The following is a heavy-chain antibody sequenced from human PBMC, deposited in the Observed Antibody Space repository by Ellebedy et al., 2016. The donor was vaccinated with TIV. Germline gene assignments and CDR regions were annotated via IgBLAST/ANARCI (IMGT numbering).Heavy chain of an antibody. CDR1: GFTFSNYW. D-gene: IGHD1-1*01. Sequence: PGGSLRLSCAASGFTFSNYWMAWVRQAPGKEPEWVANIKYDGSKKFYVDFVQGRFTISRDNVKNSLFLQMNSLGADDTAVYYCARELRGLEAFDIWGQGTMVTVSS. CDR2: IKYDGSKK. CDR3: ARELRGLEAFDI. J-gene: IGHJ3*02. V-gene: IGHV3-7*03.